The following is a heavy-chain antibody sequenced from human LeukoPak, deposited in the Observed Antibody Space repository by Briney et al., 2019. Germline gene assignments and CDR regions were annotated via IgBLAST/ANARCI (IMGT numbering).Heavy chain of an antibody. CDR2: ISAYNGNT. D-gene: IGHD2-8*01. Sequence: GASVKVSCKASGYTFTSYGISWVRQAPGQGLEWMGWISAYNGNTNYAQKLQGRVTMTTDTSTSTAYMELRSLRSDDTAVYYCARDEAHYCTNGVCSYRHYYYYGMDVWGQGTTVTVSS. CDR1: GYTFTSYG. CDR3: ARDEAHYCTNGVCSYRHYYYYGMDV. V-gene: IGHV1-18*01. J-gene: IGHJ6*02.